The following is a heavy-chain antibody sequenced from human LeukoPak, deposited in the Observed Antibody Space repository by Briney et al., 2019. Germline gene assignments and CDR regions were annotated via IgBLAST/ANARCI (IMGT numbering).Heavy chain of an antibody. CDR2: IYYSGST. D-gene: IGHD6-19*01. CDR3: ARAKPSGWFDY. V-gene: IGHV4-59*01. CDR1: GGSISSYY. Sequence: SETLSLTCTVSGGSISSYYWSWIRQPPGKGLEWIGYIYYSGSTNYNPPLKSRVTISVDTSKNQFSLKLSSVTAADTAVYYCARAKPSGWFDYWGQGTLVTVSS. J-gene: IGHJ4*02.